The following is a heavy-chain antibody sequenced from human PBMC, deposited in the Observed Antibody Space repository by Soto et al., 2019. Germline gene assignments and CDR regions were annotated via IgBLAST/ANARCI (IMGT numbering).Heavy chain of an antibody. CDR1: GGSISGYY. J-gene: IGHJ4*02. V-gene: IGHV4-39*01. CDR2: LFYGGTT. CDR3: ARHRGPAPVY. Sequence: QVQLQESGPGLVKPSETLSLTCTVSGGSISGYYWTWIRQPPGKGLEWVGSLFYGGTTDYNPSLKSRLTMSLDTSKNHFSLMLRSVTAVDTADYYCARHRGPAPVYWGPGTLVTASS. D-gene: IGHD3-10*01.